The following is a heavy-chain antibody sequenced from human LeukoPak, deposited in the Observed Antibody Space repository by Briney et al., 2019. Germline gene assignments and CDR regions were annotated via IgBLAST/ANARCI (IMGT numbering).Heavy chain of an antibody. CDR2: ISGTGGST. CDR3: ARWRFQLLDY. Sequence: GGSLRLSCAASGFTFSNYAMSWVRQAPGKGLEWVSAISGTGGSTYYADSVKGRFTISRDNSKNTLYLQMNSLRAEDTAVYYCARWRFQLLDYWGQGTWSPSPQ. J-gene: IGHJ4*02. V-gene: IGHV3-23*01. D-gene: IGHD2-2*01. CDR1: GFTFSNYA.